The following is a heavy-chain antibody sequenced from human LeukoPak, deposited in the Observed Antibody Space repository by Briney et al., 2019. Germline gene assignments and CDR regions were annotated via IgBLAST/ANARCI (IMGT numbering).Heavy chain of an antibody. CDR2: IYYSGST. V-gene: IGHV4-59*01. CDR3: ARDGSGSYRRGYYFDY. CDR1: GGSISSYY. Sequence: SETLSLTCTGSGGSISSYYWSWIRQPPGKGLEWIGYIYYSGSTNYNPSLKSRVTISVDTSKNQFSLKLSSVTAADTAVYYCARDGSGSYRRGYYFDYWGQGALVTVSS. D-gene: IGHD1-26*01. J-gene: IGHJ4*02.